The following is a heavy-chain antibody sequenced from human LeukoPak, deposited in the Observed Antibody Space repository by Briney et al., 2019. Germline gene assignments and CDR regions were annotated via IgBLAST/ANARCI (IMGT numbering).Heavy chain of an antibody. D-gene: IGHD3-16*02. CDR1: GGSFSGYY. CDR2: INHSGST. J-gene: IGHJ4*02. Sequence: PSETLSLTCAVYGGSFSGYYWSWIRQPPGKGLEWIGEINHSGSTNYNPSLKSRVTISVDTSKNQFSLKLSSVTAADTAVYYCARSGYYDYVWGSYRAFDYWGQGTLVTVSS. CDR3: ARSGYYDYVWGSYRAFDY. V-gene: IGHV4-34*01.